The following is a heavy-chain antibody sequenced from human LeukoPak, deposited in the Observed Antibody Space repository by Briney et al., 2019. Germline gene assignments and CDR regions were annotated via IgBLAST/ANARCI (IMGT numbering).Heavy chain of an antibody. Sequence: ASVKVSCKASGYTFTGYYMHWVRQAPGQGLEWMGWINPNSGGTNYAQKFQGRVTMTRDTSISTAYMELSRLRSGDTAVYYCARGIDYYDSSGSDYFDYWGQGTLVTVSS. CDR1: GYTFTGYY. CDR3: ARGIDYYDSSGSDYFDY. CDR2: INPNSGGT. J-gene: IGHJ4*02. D-gene: IGHD3-22*01. V-gene: IGHV1-2*02.